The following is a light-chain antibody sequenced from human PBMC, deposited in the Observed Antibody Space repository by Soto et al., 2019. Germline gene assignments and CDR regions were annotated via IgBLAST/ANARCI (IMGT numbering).Light chain of an antibody. Sequence: DIQMTQSPSSLSASVGDRVTITCRASQSISNYLNWYQQKPGKAPKLLIYAASNLQSGVPSRFSGSGSGTDFTLTINSLQPEDFATYYCQQSYTTPLTFGGGTK. CDR3: QQSYTTPLT. CDR2: AAS. V-gene: IGKV1-39*01. CDR1: QSISNY. J-gene: IGKJ4*01.